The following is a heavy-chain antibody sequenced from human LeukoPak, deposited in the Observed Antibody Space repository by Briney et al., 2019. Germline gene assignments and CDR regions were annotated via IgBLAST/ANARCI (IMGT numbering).Heavy chain of an antibody. CDR2: IIPIFGTA. CDR1: GYTLTELS. D-gene: IGHD2-2*01. CDR3: ARPAAYHLPKEMFLYY. Sequence: SVKVSCKVSGYTLTELSMHWVRQAPGQGLEWMGGIIPIFGTANYAQKFQGRVTITADESTRTAYMKLSSLRSEDTAVYYCARPAAYHLPKEMFLYYWGQGTLVTVSS. V-gene: IGHV1-69*13. J-gene: IGHJ4*02.